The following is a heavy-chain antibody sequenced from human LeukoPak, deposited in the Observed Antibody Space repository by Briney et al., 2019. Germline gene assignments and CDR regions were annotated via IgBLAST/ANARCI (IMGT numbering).Heavy chain of an antibody. V-gene: IGHV3-21*01. Sequence: GGSLRLSCAASGFTFSSYSMNWVRQAPGKGLEWVSSISSSSSYIYYADSVKGRFTISRDNSKNTLYLQMNSLRAEDTAVYYCAIPSRYYDSSGYYYNYWGQGTLVTVSS. CDR3: AIPSRYYDSSGYYYNY. D-gene: IGHD3-22*01. CDR1: GFTFSSYS. CDR2: ISSSSSYI. J-gene: IGHJ4*02.